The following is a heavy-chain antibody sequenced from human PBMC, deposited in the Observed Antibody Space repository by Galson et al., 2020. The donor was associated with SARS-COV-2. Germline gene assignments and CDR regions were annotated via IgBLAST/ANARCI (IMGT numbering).Heavy chain of an antibody. V-gene: IGHV3-30*18. CDR1: GFTFSSYG. CDR3: AKEAQTLLLWFGELSYFDY. J-gene: IGHJ4*02. D-gene: IGHD3-10*01. CDR2: ISYDGSNK. Sequence: GGSLRLSCAASGFTFSSYGMHWVRQAPGKGLEWVAVISYDGSNKYYADSVKGRFTISRDNSKNTLYLQMNSLRAEDTAVYYCAKEAQTLLLWFGELSYFDYWGQGTLVTGSS.